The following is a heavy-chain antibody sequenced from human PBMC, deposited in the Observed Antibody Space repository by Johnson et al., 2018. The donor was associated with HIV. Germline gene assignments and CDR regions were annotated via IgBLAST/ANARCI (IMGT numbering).Heavy chain of an antibody. CDR1: GFTFSSYA. V-gene: IGHV3-64*01. Sequence: VQLVESGGGLVKPGGSLRLSCAASGFTFSSYAMHWVRQAPGKGLEYVSAISSNGGSTYYANSVKGRFTISRDNSKNTLDLQMGSLRAEDMGVYYCARDRGSAWGQGTTVTVSS. J-gene: IGHJ3*01. D-gene: IGHD1-26*01. CDR2: ISSNGGST. CDR3: ARDRGSA.